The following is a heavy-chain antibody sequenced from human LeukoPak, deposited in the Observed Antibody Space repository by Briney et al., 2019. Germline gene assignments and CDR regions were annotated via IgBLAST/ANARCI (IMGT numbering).Heavy chain of an antibody. CDR2: ISYVGSNR. Sequence: GGSLRLSCAASGLTVSSYAMHWVRQAQGKGLGWGAVISYVGSNRYYADSVKGRFTISRDNSKNTLYLQMNSLRAEDTAVYYCARGRYYYDSSGYYRGYYFDYWGQGTLVTVSS. CDR3: ARGRYYYDSSGYYRGYYFDY. CDR1: GLTVSSYA. D-gene: IGHD3-22*01. V-gene: IGHV3-30-3*01. J-gene: IGHJ4*02.